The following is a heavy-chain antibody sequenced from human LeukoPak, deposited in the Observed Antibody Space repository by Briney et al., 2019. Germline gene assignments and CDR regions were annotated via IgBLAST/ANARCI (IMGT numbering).Heavy chain of an antibody. Sequence: PSETLSLTCTVSGGSISSYYWSWIRQPPGKGLEWIGNIYYSGSTNYNPSLKSRVTISVDTSKNQFSLKLSSVTAADTAVYYCARRISITLDAFDIWGQGTMVTVSS. D-gene: IGHD2/OR15-2a*01. V-gene: IGHV4-59*08. J-gene: IGHJ3*02. CDR3: ARRISITLDAFDI. CDR2: IYYSGST. CDR1: GGSISSYY.